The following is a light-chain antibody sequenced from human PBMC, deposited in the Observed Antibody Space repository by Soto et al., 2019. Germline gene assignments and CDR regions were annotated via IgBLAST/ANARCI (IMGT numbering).Light chain of an antibody. J-gene: IGLJ1*01. CDR2: EVN. V-gene: IGLV2-14*01. CDR3: SSYTSSNTLGV. Sequence: QSALIQPASVSGSPGQLITISCTGTSRDVGGSNYVSWYQHHPHRAPKLLIYEVNYRPSGVSSRFSGSKSGNTASLTISGLQAEDEADYYCSSYTSSNTLGVFGVGTKVTVL. CDR1: SRDVGGSNY.